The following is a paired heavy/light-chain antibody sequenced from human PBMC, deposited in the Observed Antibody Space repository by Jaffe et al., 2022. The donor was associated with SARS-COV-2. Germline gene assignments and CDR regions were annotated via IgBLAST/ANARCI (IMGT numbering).Heavy chain of an antibody. Sequence: QVQLRESGPGLVKPSETLSLTCTVSGGSTSSSSSFWVWIRQPPGKGLEWVGSIYYTGSTYYNPSLKNHVTMSVDTSRNQFSLKLSSVTAADTAAYFCARRAGDSSALWAFDIWGQGTMVTVSS. V-gene: IGHV4-39*01. CDR1: GGSTSSSSSF. D-gene: IGHD3-22*01. CDR3: ARRAGDSSALWAFDI. J-gene: IGHJ3*02. CDR2: IYYTGST.
Light chain of an antibody. Sequence: LPVLTQPPSASALLGASIKLTCTLSSEHSTYTIEWYQQRPGRSPQYIMIVKSDGSHYKGDGIPDRFMGSSSGADRYLTISNLQSDDEAEYYCGESHTIDGQVGYVFGTGTKVTVL. CDR3: GESHTIDGQVGYV. V-gene: IGLV4-3*01. CDR1: SEHSTYT. CDR2: VKSDGSH. J-gene: IGLJ1*01.